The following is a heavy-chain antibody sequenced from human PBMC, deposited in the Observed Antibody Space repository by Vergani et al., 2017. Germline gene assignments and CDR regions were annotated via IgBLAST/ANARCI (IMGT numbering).Heavy chain of an antibody. V-gene: IGHV3-23*01. D-gene: IGHD1-26*01. CDR1: GFTLSTYA. J-gene: IGHJ4*02. CDR3: VKDAGSYENFFAS. CDR2: LTGGGGST. Sequence: EVQLLESGGSLKQPGGSVRLSCAVSGFTLSTYAMHWVRQAPGKGLEWVSALTGGGGSTYYADSFKGRFIIPRDNSRDTLYLQMNSLRPEDTATYYCVKDAGSYENFFASWGQGTLVTVSS.